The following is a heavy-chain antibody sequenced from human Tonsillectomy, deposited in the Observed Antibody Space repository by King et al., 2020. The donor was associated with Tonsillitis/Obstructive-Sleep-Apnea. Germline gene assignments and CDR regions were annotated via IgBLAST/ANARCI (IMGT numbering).Heavy chain of an antibody. CDR1: GGSFSGYY. CDR2: INHSGST. J-gene: IGHJ6*03. Sequence: VQLPQWGAGLLKPSETLSLTCAVYGGSFSGYYWSWIRQPPGKGLEWIGEINHSGSTNYNPSLKSRVTISVDTSKNQFSLKLSSVTAADTAVYYCARWGQTAQRVYYYYYMDVWGKGTTVTVSS. V-gene: IGHV4-34*01. D-gene: IGHD1-1*01. CDR3: ARWGQTAQRVYYYYYMDV.